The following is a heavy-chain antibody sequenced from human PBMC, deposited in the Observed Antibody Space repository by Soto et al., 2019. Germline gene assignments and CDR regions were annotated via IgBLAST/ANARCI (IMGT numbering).Heavy chain of an antibody. Sequence: HPGGSLRLPCAASALTLSNNYMSWFRQAPGKGLEWVSVVYSDGSTYFADSWKGRFTISRDKSKNTLYLQMNSLRAADTAVYHCARDPGGTPATGDGFDCWGQGTLVTVSS. J-gene: IGHJ4*02. D-gene: IGHD6-13*01. CDR1: ALTLSNNY. V-gene: IGHV3-53*01. CDR3: ARDPGGTPATGDGFDC. CDR2: VYSDGST.